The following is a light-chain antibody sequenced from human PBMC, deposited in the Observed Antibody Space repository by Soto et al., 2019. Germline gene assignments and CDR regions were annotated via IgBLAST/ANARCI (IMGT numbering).Light chain of an antibody. CDR3: QQYGSSPWT. V-gene: IGKV3-20*01. CDR1: QSLGSTS. J-gene: IGKJ1*01. CDR2: GAS. Sequence: EIVLTQSPGNLSLSPGDTATLSCRASQSLGSTSLAWYQQKPGQAPRLLIYGASSRATGIPDRFSGRGSGTGFTLTISRLEPEDFAVYYCQQYGSSPWTFGQGTKVDIK.